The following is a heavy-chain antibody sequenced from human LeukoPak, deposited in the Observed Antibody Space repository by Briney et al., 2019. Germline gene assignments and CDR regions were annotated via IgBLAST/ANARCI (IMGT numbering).Heavy chain of an antibody. J-gene: IGHJ6*02. CDR3: ARIPNDYGDYSEYYYYGMDV. Sequence: EASVKVSCKASGYTFTSYGISWVRQAPGQGLEWMGWISAYNGNTNYAQKLQGRVTMTTDTSTSTAYVELRSLRSDDTAVYYCARIPNDYGDYSEYYYYGMDVWGQGTTVTVSS. V-gene: IGHV1-18*01. CDR1: GYTFTSYG. CDR2: ISAYNGNT. D-gene: IGHD4-17*01.